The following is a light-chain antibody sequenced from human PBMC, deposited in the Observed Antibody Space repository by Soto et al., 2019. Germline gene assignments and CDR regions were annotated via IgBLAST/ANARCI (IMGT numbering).Light chain of an antibody. Sequence: DIQMTRSPSTMSSSXGHTFTITXXASQSISSWLAWYQQKPGKAPRLLMYQASTLESGVPSRFSGSGSGTELTLTISRLQPDDFATYYCQQYSSYPYTFGQGTKVDI. CDR2: QAS. J-gene: IGKJ2*01. CDR3: QQYSSYPYT. CDR1: QSISSW. V-gene: IGKV1-5*03.